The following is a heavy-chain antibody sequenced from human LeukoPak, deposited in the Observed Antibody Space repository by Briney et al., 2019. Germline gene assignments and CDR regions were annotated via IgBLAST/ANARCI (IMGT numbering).Heavy chain of an antibody. D-gene: IGHD1-1*01. CDR2: ISSSSSYI. Sequence: GGSLRLSCAASGFTFSSYSMNWVRQAPGKGLEWVSSISSSSSYIYYADSVKGRFTISRDNAKNSLYPQMNSLRAEDTAVYYCARDKVGTTGYWGQGTLVTVSS. J-gene: IGHJ4*02. V-gene: IGHV3-21*01. CDR3: ARDKVGTTGY. CDR1: GFTFSSYS.